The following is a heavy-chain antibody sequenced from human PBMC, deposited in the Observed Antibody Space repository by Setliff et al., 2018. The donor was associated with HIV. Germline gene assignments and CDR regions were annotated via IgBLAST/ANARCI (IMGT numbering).Heavy chain of an antibody. D-gene: IGHD2-15*01. CDR2: IIPMFSTV. CDR1: GGTFSTHV. V-gene: IGHV1-69*05. J-gene: IGHJ4*02. CDR3: ATDDHCSGGSCFLTMDY. Sequence: RASVKVSCKASGGTFSTHVISWVRQAPGQGLEWIGGIIPMFSTVNYAKKYQGRVTITTDESTTTAYMELTSLRSEDTAVYYCATDDHCSGGSCFLTMDYWGLGTLVTVSS.